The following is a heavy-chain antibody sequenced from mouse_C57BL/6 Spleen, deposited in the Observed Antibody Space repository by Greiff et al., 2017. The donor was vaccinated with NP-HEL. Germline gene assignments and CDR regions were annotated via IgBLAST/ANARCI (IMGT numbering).Heavy chain of an antibody. CDR1: GYTFTDYY. D-gene: IGHD2-12*01. V-gene: IGHV1-26*01. Sequence: EVQLQQSGPELVKPGASVKISCKASGYTFTDYYMNWVKQSHGKSLEWIGDINPNTGGTSYNQKFKGKATLTVDKSSSTAYMELRSLTSEDSAVYYGARSGYSYFYYFDYWGQGTTLTVSS. CDR3: ARSGYSYFYYFDY. J-gene: IGHJ2*01. CDR2: INPNTGGT.